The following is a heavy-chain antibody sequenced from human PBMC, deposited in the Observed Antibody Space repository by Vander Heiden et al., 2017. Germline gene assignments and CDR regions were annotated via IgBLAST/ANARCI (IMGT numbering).Heavy chain of an antibody. Sequence: QVQLVQSGAEVKKPGSSVKVSCKASGGTFSSYAISWVRPAPGQGLEWMGGIIPIFGTANYAQKFQGRVTITADESTSTAYMELSSLRSEDTAVYYCARSGGDSSGYYHDWFDPWCQGTLVTVSS. CDR1: GGTFSSYA. V-gene: IGHV1-69*01. D-gene: IGHD3-22*01. CDR3: ARSGGDSSGYYHDWFDP. CDR2: IIPIFGTA. J-gene: IGHJ5*02.